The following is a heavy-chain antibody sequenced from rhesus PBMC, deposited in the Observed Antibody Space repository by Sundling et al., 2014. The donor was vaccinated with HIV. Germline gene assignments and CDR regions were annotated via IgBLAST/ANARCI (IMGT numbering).Heavy chain of an antibody. D-gene: IGHD3-3*01. Sequence: EVQLVESGGGLVQPGGSLRLSCAASGFTFSSCGMHWVRQAPGKGLEWVAVISYDGSKKYYADSVKDRFTISRDNSKNMLYLQMNNLKLEDTAVYYCARDPQPSIFGLVIMIFGDYWGQGVLVTVSS. CDR3: ARDPQPSIFGLVIMIFGDY. CDR2: ISYDGSKK. J-gene: IGHJ4*01. CDR1: GFTFSSCG. V-gene: IGHV3-54*02.